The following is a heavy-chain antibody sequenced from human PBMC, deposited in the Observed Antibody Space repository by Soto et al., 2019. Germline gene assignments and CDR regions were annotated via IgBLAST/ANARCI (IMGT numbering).Heavy chain of an antibody. CDR3: AKDPYYYDTSEMDV. J-gene: IGHJ6*02. Sequence: PGGSLRLSCEVSGFTFINYAMSWVRQAPGKGLEWVSGIDDSGGNTYYADSMKGRFSISRDNSKNTLYLQMTGLRVEDTAVYYCAKDPYYYDTSEMDVWGQGTTVTVSS. CDR2: IDDSGGNT. V-gene: IGHV3-23*01. D-gene: IGHD3-22*01. CDR1: GFTFINYA.